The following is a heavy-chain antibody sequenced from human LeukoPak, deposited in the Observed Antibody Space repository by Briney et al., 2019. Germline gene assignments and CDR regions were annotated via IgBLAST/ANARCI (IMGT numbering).Heavy chain of an antibody. CDR3: ARTSYCSSTSCYLTFQLRRYYFDY. D-gene: IGHD2-2*01. Sequence: GESLKISCKGSGYSFTSYWIGWVRQMPGKGLEWMGIIYPGDSDTRYSPSFQGQVSISADKSISTAYLQWSSLKASDTAMYYCARTSYCSSTSCYLTFQLRRYYFDYWGQGTLVTVSS. CDR1: GYSFTSYW. V-gene: IGHV5-51*01. CDR2: IYPGDSDT. J-gene: IGHJ4*02.